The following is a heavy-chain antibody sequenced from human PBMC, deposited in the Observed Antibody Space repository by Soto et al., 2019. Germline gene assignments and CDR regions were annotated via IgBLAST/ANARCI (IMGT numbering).Heavy chain of an antibody. CDR3: ASAGGLGAVAADY. J-gene: IGHJ4*02. CDR1: GGSISSGGYS. D-gene: IGHD6-19*01. CDR2: IYYSGST. Sequence: QLQLQESGSGLVKPSQTLSLTCAVSGGSISSGGYSWSWIRQPPGKGLEWIGYIYYSGSTYYNPPLQRRVTISVDRSKNQFSLKLSSVTAADTAVYYCASAGGLGAVAADYWGQGTLVTVSS. V-gene: IGHV4-30-2*01.